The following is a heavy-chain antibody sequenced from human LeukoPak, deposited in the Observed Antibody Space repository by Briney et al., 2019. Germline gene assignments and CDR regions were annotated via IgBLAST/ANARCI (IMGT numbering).Heavy chain of an antibody. Sequence: ASVKVSCKASGYTFTSYGISWVRQAPGQGLEWMGWISAYNGNTNYAQKLQGRVTMTGDTSTSTVYMELSSLTSDDTAVYYCARDGEPAVPGGAYFYGMDVWGQGTTVTVSS. D-gene: IGHD6-19*01. CDR3: ARDGEPAVPGGAYFYGMDV. CDR1: GYTFTSYG. V-gene: IGHV1-18*01. CDR2: ISAYNGNT. J-gene: IGHJ6*02.